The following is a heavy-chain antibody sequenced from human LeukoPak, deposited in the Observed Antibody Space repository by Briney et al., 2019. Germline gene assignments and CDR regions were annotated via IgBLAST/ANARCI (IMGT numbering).Heavy chain of an antibody. D-gene: IGHD6-13*01. CDR3: AKGYSSSWLKFDY. CDR2: ISWDGGST. CDR1: GFTFDDYT. Sequence: GGSLRLSCAASGFTFDDYTMHWVRQAPGKGLEWVSLISWDGGSTYYADSVKGRFTISRDNSKNTLYLQMNSLRAEDTAVYYCAKGYSSSWLKFDYWGQGTLVTVSS. V-gene: IGHV3-43*01. J-gene: IGHJ4*02.